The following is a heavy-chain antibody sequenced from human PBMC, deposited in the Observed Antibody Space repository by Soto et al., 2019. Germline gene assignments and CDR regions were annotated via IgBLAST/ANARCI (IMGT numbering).Heavy chain of an antibody. Sequence: SQTLSLTCTVAGGTISSYCWSWIRQPPGKGLEWIGYIYYSGSTNYNPSLKSRVTISVDTSKNQFSLKLSSVTAADTAVYYCARYGATVTVTDYWGQGTLVTVSS. CDR2: IYYSGST. CDR1: GGTISSYC. V-gene: IGHV4-59*01. J-gene: IGHJ4*02. CDR3: ARYGATVTVTDY. D-gene: IGHD4-17*01.